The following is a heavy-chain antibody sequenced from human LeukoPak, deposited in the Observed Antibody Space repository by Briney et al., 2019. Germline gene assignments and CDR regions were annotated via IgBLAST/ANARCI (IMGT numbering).Heavy chain of an antibody. CDR2: ISYDGSNK. Sequence: GGSLRLSCAASGFTFSSYAMHWVRQAPGKGLEWVAVISYDGSNKYYADSVKGRFTISRDNSKNTLYLQMNSLRAEDTAVYYCARAGYSGFDYWGQGTLVTVSS. D-gene: IGHD5-18*01. CDR1: GFTFSSYA. J-gene: IGHJ4*02. CDR3: ARAGYSGFDY. V-gene: IGHV3-30*04.